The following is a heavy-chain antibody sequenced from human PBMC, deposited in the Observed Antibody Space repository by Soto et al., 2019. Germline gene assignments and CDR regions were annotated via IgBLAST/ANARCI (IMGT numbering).Heavy chain of an antibody. J-gene: IGHJ6*02. D-gene: IGHD3-22*01. CDR3: ARGGKYYDSSGRYGMDV. CDR2: IIPILGIA. V-gene: IGHV1-69*02. Sequence: QVQLVQSGAEVKKPGSSVKVSCKASGGTFSSYTISWVRQAPGQGLEWMGRIIPILGIANYAQKFQGRVTITADKSTSTAYMELSSLRSEDTAVYYCARGGKYYDSSGRYGMDVWGQGTTVTVSS. CDR1: GGTFSSYT.